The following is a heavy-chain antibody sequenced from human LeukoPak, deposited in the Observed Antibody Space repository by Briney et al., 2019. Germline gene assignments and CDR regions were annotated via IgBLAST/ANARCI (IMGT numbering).Heavy chain of an antibody. CDR2: IYHSGST. Sequence: SETLSLTCAVSGGSISSGGYSWSWIRQPPGKGLEWIGYIYHSGSTYYNPSLKSRVTILVDRSKNQFSLKLSSVTAADTAVYYCARAPYGNPSLDYWGQGTLVTVSS. D-gene: IGHD1-14*01. V-gene: IGHV4-30-2*01. J-gene: IGHJ4*02. CDR3: ARAPYGNPSLDY. CDR1: GGSISSGGYS.